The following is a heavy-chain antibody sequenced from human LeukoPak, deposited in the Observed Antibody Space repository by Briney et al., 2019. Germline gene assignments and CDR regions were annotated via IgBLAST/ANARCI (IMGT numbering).Heavy chain of an antibody. CDR3: SRALQTNWGTHWPLGAFDI. D-gene: IGHD7-27*01. Sequence: PGGSLRLSCTASGFTFSSSAVHWVRQAPGKGLEWVALISSDGNTKYYADSVKGRFTMSRDNSKNTLHLQMNSLRPEDTAVYYCSRALQTNWGTHWPLGAFDIWGQGTMVTVSS. J-gene: IGHJ3*02. CDR1: GFTFSSSA. CDR2: ISSDGNTK. V-gene: IGHV3-30-3*01.